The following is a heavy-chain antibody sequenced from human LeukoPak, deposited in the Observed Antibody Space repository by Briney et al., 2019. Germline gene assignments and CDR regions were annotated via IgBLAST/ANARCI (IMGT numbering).Heavy chain of an antibody. CDR1: GGSISSYY. D-gene: IGHD5-18*01. Sequence: SETLSLTCIVSGGSISSYYWSWIRQPPGKGLEWKGYIYSSGSTDYNPSLKSRVTISLDTSNHQFSLKLTSVTAADTAVYYCARHVGIHLWSLYFDYWGQGSLVTVSS. CDR3: ARHVGIHLWSLYFDY. J-gene: IGHJ4*02. CDR2: IYSSGST. V-gene: IGHV4-59*08.